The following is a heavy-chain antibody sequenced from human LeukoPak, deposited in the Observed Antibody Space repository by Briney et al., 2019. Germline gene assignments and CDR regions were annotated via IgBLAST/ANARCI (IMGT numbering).Heavy chain of an antibody. Sequence: GGSLRLSCAASGFTFSSYAMHWVRQAPGKGLEWAAVISYDGSNKYYADSVKGRFTISRDNSKNTLYLQMNSLRAEDTAVYYCARTLVSYGYGLDYWGQGTLVTVSS. D-gene: IGHD5-18*01. CDR2: ISYDGSNK. CDR3: ARTLVSYGYGLDY. J-gene: IGHJ4*02. CDR1: GFTFSSYA. V-gene: IGHV3-30-3*01.